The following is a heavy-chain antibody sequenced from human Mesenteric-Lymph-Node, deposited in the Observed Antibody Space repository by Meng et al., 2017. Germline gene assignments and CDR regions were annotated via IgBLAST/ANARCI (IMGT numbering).Heavy chain of an antibody. J-gene: IGHJ6*02. V-gene: IGHV4-59*12. CDR1: GGSISSYY. CDR2: IYYSGST. CDR3: ARENVLLWFGESFKPKEGSKYGMDV. D-gene: IGHD3-10*01. Sequence: SETLSLTCTVSGGSISSYYWSWIRQPPGKGLEWIGYIYYSGSTNYNPSLKSRVTISVDTSKNQFSLKLSSVTAADTAVYYCARENVLLWFGESFKPKEGSKYGMDVWGQGTTVTVSS.